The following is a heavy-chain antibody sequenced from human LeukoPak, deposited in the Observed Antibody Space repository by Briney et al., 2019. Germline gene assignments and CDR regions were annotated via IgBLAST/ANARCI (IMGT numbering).Heavy chain of an antibody. D-gene: IGHD3-22*01. CDR1: GYTFTSYN. CDR3: ARGDAGSGYYYLTY. CDR2: MNPNSGDT. J-gene: IGHJ4*02. V-gene: IGHV1-8*01. Sequence: ASVKVSCKPSGYTFTSYNINWVRRATGQGPEWMAWMNPNSGDTGYAQKFQGRVTMTRNASISTAYMELSSLRSEDTAVYYCARGDAGSGYYYLTYWGQGTLVTVSS.